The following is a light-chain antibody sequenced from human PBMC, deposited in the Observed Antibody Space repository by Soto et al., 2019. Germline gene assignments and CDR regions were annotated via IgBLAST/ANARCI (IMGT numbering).Light chain of an antibody. CDR1: SSNIGYNY. Sequence: QSVLTQPPSVSAAPGQKVTISCSGSSSNIGYNYVSWYQQLPGTAPKLLIYDNSKRPSGIPDRFSGSISNTSATLGITGLQTGDEADYYCGTWDSSLIPGIYVFGNGTKLTVL. CDR2: DNS. CDR3: GTWDSSLIPGIYV. J-gene: IGLJ1*01. V-gene: IGLV1-51*01.